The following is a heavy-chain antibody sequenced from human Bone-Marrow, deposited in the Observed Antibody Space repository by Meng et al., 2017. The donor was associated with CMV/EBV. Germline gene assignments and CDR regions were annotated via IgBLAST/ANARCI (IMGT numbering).Heavy chain of an antibody. Sequence: ASVKVSCKASGYTFTSYYMHWVRQAPGQGLEWMGIINPSGGSTSYAQKFQGRVTMTRDTSTSTVYMELSSLRSEVTAVYYCARDMGNCSSTSCKTSYYSYGMDVWGQGTTVTVSS. CDR3: ARDMGNCSSTSCKTSYYSYGMDV. J-gene: IGHJ6*02. CDR2: INPSGGST. V-gene: IGHV1-46*01. CDR1: GYTFTSYY. D-gene: IGHD2-2*01.